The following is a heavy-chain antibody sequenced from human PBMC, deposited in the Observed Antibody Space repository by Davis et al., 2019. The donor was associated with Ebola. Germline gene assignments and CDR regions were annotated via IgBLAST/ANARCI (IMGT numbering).Heavy chain of an antibody. Sequence: PGGSLRLSCKTSGFTFSGYSMNWVRLAPGKGLEWIAYISSSGSVIYYAESVKGRFTISRDNDKSSVDLQMNSLRDEDTAVYYCARDLSSSSQNYYCDFWGQGTLVTVSS. V-gene: IGHV3-48*02. CDR1: GFTFSGYS. J-gene: IGHJ4*02. CDR3: ARDLSSSSQNYYCDF. D-gene: IGHD6-6*01. CDR2: ISSSGSVI.